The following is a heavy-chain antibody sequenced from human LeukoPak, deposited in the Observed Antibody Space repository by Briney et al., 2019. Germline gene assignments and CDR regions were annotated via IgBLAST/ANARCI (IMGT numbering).Heavy chain of an antibody. CDR1: GYTFTSYD. J-gene: IGHJ5*02. D-gene: IGHD3-10*01. Sequence: ASVKVSCKASGYTFTSYDINWVRQATGQGLEWMGWMNPNSGNTGYAQKFQGRVTMTRDTSISTAYMELSSLRSEDTAVYYCARARPTMVRGVWTWFDPWGQGTLVNVSS. V-gene: IGHV1-8*01. CDR3: ARARPTMVRGVWTWFDP. CDR2: MNPNSGNT.